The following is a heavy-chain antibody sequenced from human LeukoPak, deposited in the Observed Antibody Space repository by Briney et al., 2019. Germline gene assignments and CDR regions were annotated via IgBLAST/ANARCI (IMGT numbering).Heavy chain of an antibody. J-gene: IGHJ4*02. V-gene: IGHV3-23*01. D-gene: IGHD3-16*01. CDR3: AKASRPYDYPFFDY. CDR2: IGGSGGST. CDR1: GFTFSSYA. Sequence: GGSLRLSCAASGFTFSSYAMSWVRQAPGKGLEWVSAIGGSGGSTYYADSVKGRFTISRDNSKNTLYLQMNSLRAEDTAVYYCAKASRPYDYPFFDYWGQGTLVTVSS.